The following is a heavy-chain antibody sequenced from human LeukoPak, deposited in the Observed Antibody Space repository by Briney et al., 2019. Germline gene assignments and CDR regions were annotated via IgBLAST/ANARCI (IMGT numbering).Heavy chain of an antibody. CDR2: IYSGGST. CDR1: WLTGSNNY. Sequence: GALRHSWSASWLTGSNNYMSLVRQASGEGVGLGSVIYSGGSTYYADSVKGRFTISRDNSKNTLYLQMNSLRAEDTAVYYCAEDSNNYYYYMDVWGKGTTVTVSS. J-gene: IGHJ6*03. D-gene: IGHD4-11*01. CDR3: AEDSNNYYYYMDV. V-gene: IGHV3-53*01.